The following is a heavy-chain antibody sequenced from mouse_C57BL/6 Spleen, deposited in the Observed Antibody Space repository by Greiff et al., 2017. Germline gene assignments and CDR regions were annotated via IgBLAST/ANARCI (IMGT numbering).Heavy chain of an antibody. Sequence: DVMLVESGGGLVQPGGSLKLSCAASGFTFSDYYMYWVRQTPEKRLEWVAYISNGGGSTYSPDSVQGRFTISSDNAKHNLYMQMSRLKSEDTAMYYCARHVCYGTPFAYGGQGTLVTVSA. CDR1: GFTFSDYY. CDR3: ARHVCYGTPFAY. J-gene: IGHJ3*01. D-gene: IGHD2-1*01. CDR2: ISNGGGST. V-gene: IGHV5-12*01.